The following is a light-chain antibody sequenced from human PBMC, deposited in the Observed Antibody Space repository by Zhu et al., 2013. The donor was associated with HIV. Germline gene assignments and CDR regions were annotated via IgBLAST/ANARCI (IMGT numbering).Light chain of an antibody. J-gene: IGLJ2*01. CDR2: EVS. Sequence: QSALTQPASVSGSPGQSITISCTGTSSDIGGFNYVSWYQHHPGKAPKLMFYEVSNRPSGVSNRFSVSKSGNTASLTISGLQAEDEANYYCSSYSNSETLVVFGGGTKLTVL. CDR3: SSYSNSETLVV. CDR1: SSDIGGFNY. V-gene: IGLV2-14*01.